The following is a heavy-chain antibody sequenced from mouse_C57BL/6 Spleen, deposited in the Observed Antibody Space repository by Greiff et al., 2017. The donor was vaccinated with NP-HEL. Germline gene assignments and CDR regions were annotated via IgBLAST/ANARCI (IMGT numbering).Heavy chain of an antibody. V-gene: IGHV5-16*01. CDR2: INYDGSST. D-gene: IGHD3-1*01. Sequence: EVMLVESEGGLVQPGSSMKLSCTASGFTFSDYYMAWVRQVPEKGLEWVANINYDGSSTYYLDSLKSRFIISRDNAKNILYLQMSSLKSEDTATYYCARDRGGMDYWGQGTSVTVSS. CDR3: ARDRGGMDY. J-gene: IGHJ4*01. CDR1: GFTFSDYY.